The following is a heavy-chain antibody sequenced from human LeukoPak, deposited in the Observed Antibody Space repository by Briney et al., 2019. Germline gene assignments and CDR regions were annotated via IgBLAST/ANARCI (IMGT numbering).Heavy chain of an antibody. J-gene: IGHJ4*02. Sequence: GGSLRLSCAASGFTVINNYMSWVRQAPGRRLEWVSIIYSGGTTYYADSVKGRFTISRDNSKNTLYLQMNSLRAEDTAVYYCASQGGSSLYVIHYWGQGTLVTVSS. V-gene: IGHV3-53*01. CDR2: IYSGGTT. CDR3: ASQGGSSLYVIHY. D-gene: IGHD6-13*01. CDR1: GFTVINNY.